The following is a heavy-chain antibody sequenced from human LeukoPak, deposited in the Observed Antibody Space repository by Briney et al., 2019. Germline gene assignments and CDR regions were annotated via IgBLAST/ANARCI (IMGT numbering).Heavy chain of an antibody. J-gene: IGHJ4*02. V-gene: IGHV3-33*01. Sequence: GRSLRLSCAASGFTFSTYGMHWVRQAPGKGLEWVAVIWYDGSNKYYADSVKGRFTISRDNSKNTLYLQMNSLRAEDTAVYYCARDIGRKYKIFDYWGQGTLVTVSS. CDR3: ARDIGRKYKIFDY. D-gene: IGHD1-1*01. CDR2: IWYDGSNK. CDR1: GFTFSTYG.